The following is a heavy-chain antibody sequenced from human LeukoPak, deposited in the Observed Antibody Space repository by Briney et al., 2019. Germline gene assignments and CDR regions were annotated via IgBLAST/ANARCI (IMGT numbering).Heavy chain of an antibody. D-gene: IGHD3-3*01. J-gene: IGHJ3*02. CDR2: IYTSGST. Sequence: SETLSLTCTVSGGSISSYYWSWIRQPAGKGLEWIGRIYTSGSTNYNPSLKSRVTMSVDTSKNQFSLRLSSVTAADTAVYYCARDEEYYDFWSGSGAFDIWGQGTMVTVSS. CDR3: ARDEEYYDFWSGSGAFDI. CDR1: GGSISSYY. V-gene: IGHV4-4*07.